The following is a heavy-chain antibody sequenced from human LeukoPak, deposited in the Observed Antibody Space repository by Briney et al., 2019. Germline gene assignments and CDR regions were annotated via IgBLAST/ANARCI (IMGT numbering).Heavy chain of an antibody. CDR1: GYTFPSCG. Sequence: GASVKVSCKASGYTFPSCGISWVRQAPGQGLEWMGWINPYNANTNYAQKVQGRVTMTTDTSTSTAYMELRSLRSDDTAVYYCARDRSDSGDYVLLDSWGQGTLVTVSS. J-gene: IGHJ4*02. V-gene: IGHV1-18*01. D-gene: IGHD4-17*01. CDR2: INPYNANT. CDR3: ARDRSDSGDYVLLDS.